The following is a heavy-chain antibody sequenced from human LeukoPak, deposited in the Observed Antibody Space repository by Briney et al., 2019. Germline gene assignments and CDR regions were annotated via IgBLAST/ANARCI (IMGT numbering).Heavy chain of an antibody. CDR2: ISAYNGNT. CDR1: GYTFTSYG. J-gene: IGHJ5*02. V-gene: IGHV1-18*01. CDR3: ASEGDCTNGVCYRPNWFDP. D-gene: IGHD2-8*01. Sequence: ASVKVSCKASGYTFTSYGISWVRQAPGQGLEWMGWISAYNGNTNYAQKLQGRVTMTTDTSTSTAYMELRSLRSDDTAVYYCASEGDCTNGVCYRPNWFDPWGQGTLVTVSS.